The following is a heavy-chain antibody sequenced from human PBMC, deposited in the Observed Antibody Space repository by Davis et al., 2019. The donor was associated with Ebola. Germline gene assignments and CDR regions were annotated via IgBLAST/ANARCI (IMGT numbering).Heavy chain of an antibody. D-gene: IGHD6-6*01. J-gene: IGHJ6*02. CDR2: INAGNGNT. V-gene: IGHV1-3*01. Sequence: AASVKVSCKASGYTFTSYAMHWVRQAPGQRLEWMGRINAGNGNTKYSQKFQGRVTITRDTSASTAYMELSSLRSEDTAVYYCARGSSKAYYYYGMDVWGQGTTVTVSS. CDR1: GYTFTSYA. CDR3: ARGSSKAYYYYGMDV.